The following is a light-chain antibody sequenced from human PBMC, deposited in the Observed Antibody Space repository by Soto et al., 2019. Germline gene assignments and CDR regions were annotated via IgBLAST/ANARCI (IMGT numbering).Light chain of an antibody. V-gene: IGLV2-14*01. Sequence: QSVLTQPASVSGSPGQSITLSGTGTFNDVGGFDYVSWYQHHPGKAPKLLIYEVRNRPSGASNRFSGSRSGKTASLTISGLQAEDEADYYCSSYTSTNTMVFGTGTKVTVL. CDR1: FNDVGGFDY. CDR3: SSYTSTNTMV. J-gene: IGLJ1*01. CDR2: EVR.